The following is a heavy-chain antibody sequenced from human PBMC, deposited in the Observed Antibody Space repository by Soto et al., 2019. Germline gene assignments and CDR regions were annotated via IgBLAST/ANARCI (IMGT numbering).Heavy chain of an antibody. CDR2: ISYDGSNK. V-gene: IGHV3-30-3*01. D-gene: IGHD5-18*01. CDR1: GFTFSSYA. CDR3: ARDHNWGYSYGYDAFDI. Sequence: GGSLRLSCAASGFTFSSYAMHWVRQAPGKGLEWVAVISYDGSNKYYADSVKGRFTISRDNSKNTLYLQMNSLRAEDTAVYYCARDHNWGYSYGYDAFDIWGQGTMVTVSS. J-gene: IGHJ3*02.